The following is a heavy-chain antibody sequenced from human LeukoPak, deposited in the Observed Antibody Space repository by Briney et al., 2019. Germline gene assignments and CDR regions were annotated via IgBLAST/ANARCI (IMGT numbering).Heavy chain of an antibody. CDR3: ARGPGLVVIAAY. CDR1: GGTFSSYA. Sequence: SVKVSCKASGGTFSSYAISWVRQAPGQGLEWMGGIIPILGTANYAQKFQGRVTITADESTSTAYMELSSLRSEDTAVYYCARGPGLVVIAAYWGQGTLVTVSS. V-gene: IGHV1-69*13. D-gene: IGHD3-22*01. CDR2: IIPILGTA. J-gene: IGHJ4*02.